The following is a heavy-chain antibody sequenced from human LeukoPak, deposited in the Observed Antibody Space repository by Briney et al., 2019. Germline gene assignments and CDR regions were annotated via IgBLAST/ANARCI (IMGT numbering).Heavy chain of an antibody. V-gene: IGHV1-69*13. J-gene: IGHJ5*02. Sequence: SVKVSCKASGGTFSSYAISWVRQAPGQGLEWMGGIIPIFGTANYAQEFQGRVTITADESTSTAYMELSSLRSEDTAVYYCARHLAAAGTNNWFDPWGQGTLVTVSS. CDR1: GGTFSSYA. D-gene: IGHD6-13*01. CDR3: ARHLAAAGTNNWFDP. CDR2: IIPIFGTA.